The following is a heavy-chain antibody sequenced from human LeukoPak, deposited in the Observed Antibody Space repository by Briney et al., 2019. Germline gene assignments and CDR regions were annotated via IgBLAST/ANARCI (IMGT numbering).Heavy chain of an antibody. J-gene: IGHJ4*02. CDR3: ARDASALH. Sequence: GGSLRLSCAASGIIMTKDWMTWVRQVPGKGLEWVATIKQDGSEKYYVDSVKGRFTISRDNAKSSLSLQMNSLRVDDTAVYYCARDASALHWGQGARVTVSS. CDR1: GIIMTKDW. CDR2: IKQDGSEK. V-gene: IGHV3-7*01. D-gene: IGHD3-3*01.